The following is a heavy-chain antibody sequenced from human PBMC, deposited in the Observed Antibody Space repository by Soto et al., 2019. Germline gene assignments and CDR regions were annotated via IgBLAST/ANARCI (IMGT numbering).Heavy chain of an antibody. V-gene: IGHV1-2*02. CDR3: SRGESTECSNGVCSSSYYFAMHV. J-gene: IGHJ6*02. D-gene: IGHD2-8*01. CDR2: NNARSGGT. Sequence: QVHLEQSGAQVKKPGASVKVSCKASGYTFPDYYIHWVRQAPGQGHQWLGKNNARSGGTSFSQQFRGTVTMYTDTSISTASLELNRLTSGDTAVYYSSRGESTECSNGVCSSSYYFAMHVWGQGTTVTVSS. CDR1: GYTFPDYY.